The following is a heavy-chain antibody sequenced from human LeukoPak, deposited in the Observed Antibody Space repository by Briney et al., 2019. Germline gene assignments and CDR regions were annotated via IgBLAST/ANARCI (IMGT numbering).Heavy chain of an antibody. V-gene: IGHV3-30-3*01. CDR1: GFTFSNYA. Sequence: PGSSLRLSCAASGFTFSNYAVHWVRQAPGKGLEWVALISDDGSNKYYTNSVKGRFTISRDNSKNTLYLQMNGLRAEDTAVYYCARGNSDAFDIWGHGTMVTVSS. J-gene: IGHJ3*02. D-gene: IGHD4-23*01. CDR2: ISDDGSNK. CDR3: ARGNSDAFDI.